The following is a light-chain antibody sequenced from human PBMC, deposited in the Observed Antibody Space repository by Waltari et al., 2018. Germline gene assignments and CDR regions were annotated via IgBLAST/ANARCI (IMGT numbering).Light chain of an antibody. CDR1: QSLVYSDGNTY. CDR3: MHATHWPRT. CDR2: KVS. V-gene: IGKV2-30*01. J-gene: IGKJ1*01. Sequence: DVVMTQSPLSLPVTLGQPAYISCRSNQSLVYSDGNTYLNWFQHRPGQSPRRLIHKVSYRDSGVPDRFSGSGSGTDFTLILSRVEAEDVGIYYCMHATHWPRTFGQGTRVDIK.